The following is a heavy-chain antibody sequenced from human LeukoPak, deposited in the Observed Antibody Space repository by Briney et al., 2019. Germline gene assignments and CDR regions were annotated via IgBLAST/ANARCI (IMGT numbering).Heavy chain of an antibody. V-gene: IGHV3-43*02. CDR3: ATWVFYHGLDV. J-gene: IGHJ6*02. CDR2: ISADGTT. Sequence: GGSLRLSCTASGFTFDKYAMHWVRQRPGKGLEWVSVISADGTTDHADSVKGRFTVSRDNSKESLFLQMNSLRAEDTALYYCATWVFYHGLDVWGQGTPVTVSS. CDR1: GFTFDKYA. D-gene: IGHD1-26*01.